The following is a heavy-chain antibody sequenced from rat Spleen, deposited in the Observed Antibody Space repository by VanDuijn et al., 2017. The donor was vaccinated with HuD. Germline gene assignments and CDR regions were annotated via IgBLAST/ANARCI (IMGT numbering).Heavy chain of an antibody. CDR3: TRESLPGYNSHWFLS. D-gene: IGHD1-4*01. Sequence: QVPLKESGPGLVQPSQTLSLTCSVSGFSLTSYHVSWVRQPPGKGLEWMGVIWTGGITAYNSLLKSRLSISRDISKSQVFLKMNSLQTEDTATYFCTRESLPGYNSHWFLSWGQGTLVTVSS. CDR1: GFSLTSYH. V-gene: IGHV2-43*01. J-gene: IGHJ3*01. CDR2: IWTGGIT.